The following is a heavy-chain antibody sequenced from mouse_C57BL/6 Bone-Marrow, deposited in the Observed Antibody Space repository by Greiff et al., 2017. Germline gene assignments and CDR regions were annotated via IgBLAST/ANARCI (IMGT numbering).Heavy chain of an antibody. CDR3: AREGLRRYFAY. V-gene: IGHV1-26*01. D-gene: IGHD2-4*01. Sequence: EVQLQQSGPELVKPGASVKISCKASGYTFTDYYMNWVKQSHGKSLEWIGDINPNNGGTSYNQKFKGKATLTVDKSSSTAYMGLRSLTSEDSAVYYCAREGLRRYFAYWGQGTTLTVSS. CDR2: INPNNGGT. J-gene: IGHJ2*01. CDR1: GYTFTDYY.